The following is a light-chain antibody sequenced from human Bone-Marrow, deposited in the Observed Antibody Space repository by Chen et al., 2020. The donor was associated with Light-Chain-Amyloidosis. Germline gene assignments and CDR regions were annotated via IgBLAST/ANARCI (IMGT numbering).Light chain of an antibody. CDR1: QTISSNY. CDR2: GSS. J-gene: IGKJ4*01. Sequence: IVLTQSPGTLSLSPGEGANLSCRASQTISSNYLTWYQQKFGQAPRLLIYGSSSRATGIPDRFTGSGSGTDFTLTINRLEPEDFAMYYCQQYGTSPHTFGGRTKVEIK. V-gene: IGKV3-20*01. CDR3: QQYGTSPHT.